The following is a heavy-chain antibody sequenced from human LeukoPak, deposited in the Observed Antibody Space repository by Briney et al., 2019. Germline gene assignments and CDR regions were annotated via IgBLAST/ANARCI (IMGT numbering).Heavy chain of an antibody. CDR1: GFTVSSNY. D-gene: IGHD2-2*01. CDR2: IYSGGST. Sequence: PGGSLRLSCAASGFTVSSNYMSWVRQAPGKGLEWVSVIYSGGSTYYADSVKGRFTISRDNSRNTLYLQMNSLRAEDTAVYYCARVERGYCSSTSCYGGSHFDYWGQGTLVTVSS. V-gene: IGHV3-53*01. CDR3: ARVERGYCSSTSCYGGSHFDY. J-gene: IGHJ4*02.